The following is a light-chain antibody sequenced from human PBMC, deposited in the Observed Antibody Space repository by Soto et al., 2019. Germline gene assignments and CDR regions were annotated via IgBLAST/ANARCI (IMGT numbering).Light chain of an antibody. CDR3: ETWDTSTRV. CDR2: LEGSGNY. V-gene: IGLV4-60*03. CDR1: SGHSSYI. J-gene: IGLJ2*01. Sequence: QLVLTQSSSASASLGSSVKLTCTLSSGHSSYIIAWHQQQPGKAPRYLMKLEGSGNYNKGSGVPDRFSGSTSGTDHYLTISNLQSEDEADYYCETWDTSTRVFGGGTQLTVL.